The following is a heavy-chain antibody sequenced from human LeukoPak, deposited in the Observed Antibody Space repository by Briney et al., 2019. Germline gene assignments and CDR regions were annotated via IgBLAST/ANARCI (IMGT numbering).Heavy chain of an antibody. J-gene: IGHJ4*02. CDR2: IVVGSGNT. Sequence: GTSVKVSCKASGFTFTSSAVQWVRQARGQRLEWIGWIVVGSGNTNYAQKFQERVTITRDMSTSTAYMELSSLRSEDTAVYYCARDQTGDGFDYWGQGTLVTVSS. CDR1: GFTFTSSA. V-gene: IGHV1-58*01. CDR3: ARDQTGDGFDY. D-gene: IGHD7-27*01.